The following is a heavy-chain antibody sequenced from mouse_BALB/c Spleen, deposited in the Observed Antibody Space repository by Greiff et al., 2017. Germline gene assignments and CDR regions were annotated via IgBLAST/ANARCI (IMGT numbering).Heavy chain of an antibody. CDR1: GFTFSDYY. D-gene: IGHD2-14*01. Sequence: EVKLVESGGGLVKPGGSLKLSCAASGFTFSDYYMYWVRQTPEKRLEWVATISDGGSYTYYPDSVKGRFTISRDNAKNNLYLQMSSLKSEDTAMYYCARDRRYDRRGHAMDYWGQGTSVTVSS. CDR3: ARDRRYDRRGHAMDY. V-gene: IGHV5-4*02. J-gene: IGHJ4*01. CDR2: ISDGGSYT.